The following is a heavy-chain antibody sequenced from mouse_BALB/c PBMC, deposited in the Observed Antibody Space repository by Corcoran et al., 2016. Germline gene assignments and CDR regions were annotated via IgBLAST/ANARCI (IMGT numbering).Heavy chain of an antibody. V-gene: IGHV14-1*02. CDR3: AYDAMYY. D-gene: IGHD2-3*01. J-gene: IGHJ4*01. CDR2: SDPENGNT. CDR1: GFNINDYY. Sequence: EVKLQQSGAELVRPGALVKMSCKASGFNINDYYMHWVKQRPAQGLVWIGWSDPENGNTIYDPKFQGKASITADTSSNTAYLQLSSLTSEDTAVYYCAYDAMYYWGQGTSVTVSS.